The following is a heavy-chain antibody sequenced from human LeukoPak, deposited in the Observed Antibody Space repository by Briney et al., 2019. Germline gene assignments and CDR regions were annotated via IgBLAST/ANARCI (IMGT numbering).Heavy chain of an antibody. CDR2: ISSSSSYI. J-gene: IGHJ3*02. Sequence: GGSLRLSCAASGFTFSSYSMNWVRQAPGKGLEWVSSISSSSSYIYYADSVKGRFTISRDNAKNSLYLQMNSLRAEDTAVYYCAKDLLDIVVVPAAIGDAFDIWGQGTMVTVSS. CDR3: AKDLLDIVVVPAAIGDAFDI. V-gene: IGHV3-21*04. CDR1: GFTFSSYS. D-gene: IGHD2-2*01.